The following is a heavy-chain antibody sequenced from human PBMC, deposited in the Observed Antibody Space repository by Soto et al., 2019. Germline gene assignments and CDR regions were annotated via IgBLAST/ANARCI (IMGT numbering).Heavy chain of an antibody. CDR1: GFTFSSYW. Sequence: GGSLRLSCAASGFTFSSYWMSWVRQAPGKGLEWVANIKQDGSEKYYVDSVKGRFTISRDNAKNSLYLQMNSLRAEDTAVYYCARDPSIAARPYYFDYWGQGTLVTVSS. CDR3: ARDPSIAARPYYFDY. V-gene: IGHV3-7*01. J-gene: IGHJ4*02. D-gene: IGHD6-6*01. CDR2: IKQDGSEK.